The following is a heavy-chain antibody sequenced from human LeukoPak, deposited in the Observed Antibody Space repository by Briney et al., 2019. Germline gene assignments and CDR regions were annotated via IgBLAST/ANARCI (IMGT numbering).Heavy chain of an antibody. D-gene: IGHD3-10*01. CDR3: ARRGVGMAVDP. CDR2: IYYSGST. Sequence: SETLSLTCIVSGGSISSSSYYWGWIRQPPGKGLEWIGSIYYSGSTYYNPSLKSRVTISVDTSKNQFSLKLSSVTAADTAVYYCARRGVGMAVDPWGQGTLVTVSS. CDR1: GGSISSSSYY. V-gene: IGHV4-39*01. J-gene: IGHJ5*02.